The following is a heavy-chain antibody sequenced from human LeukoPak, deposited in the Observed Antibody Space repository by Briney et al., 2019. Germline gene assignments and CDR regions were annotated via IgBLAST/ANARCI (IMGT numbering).Heavy chain of an antibody. CDR3: TKEFCGSRAAYAGGSYYDF. CDR1: GFTFSKDD. CDR2: IGVTGDT. Sequence: GGSLRLSCAASGFTFSKDDFHWVRQAPGKGLEWVAAIGVTGDTYYADSVKGRFTISREDAANSLYLQMRSLGAGDTALYYCTKEFCGSRAAYAGGSYYDFWGRGALVTVSS. V-gene: IGHV3-13*01. D-gene: IGHD2-15*01. J-gene: IGHJ2*01.